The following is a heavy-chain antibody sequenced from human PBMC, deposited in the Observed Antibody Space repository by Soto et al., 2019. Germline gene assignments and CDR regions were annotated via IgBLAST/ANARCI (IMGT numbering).Heavy chain of an antibody. J-gene: IGHJ4*02. Sequence: GGSLRLSCAASGFTFSDHYMDWVRQAPGKGLEWVGRTRNKANSYTTEYAASVKGRFTISRDDSKKSLYLQMNSLKTEDTAVYYCARDNSGYDLWGQGTLVTVSS. CDR3: ARDNSGYDL. D-gene: IGHD5-12*01. V-gene: IGHV3-72*01. CDR2: TRNKANSYTT. CDR1: GFTFSDHY.